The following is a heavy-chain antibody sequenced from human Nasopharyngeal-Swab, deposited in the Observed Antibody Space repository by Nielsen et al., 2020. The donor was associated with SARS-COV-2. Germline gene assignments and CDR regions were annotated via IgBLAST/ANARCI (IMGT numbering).Heavy chain of an antibody. J-gene: IGHJ4*02. V-gene: IGHV2-5*02. CDR3: AHSALGYSSGWELDY. Sequence: SGPTLVNPTPTLTPTCTFSGFSLSTSGVGVGWIRPPPGKALEWLSLIYWDDDKRYSPSLKSRLNITKDISKNQVVRTMANMDPVDTATYYCAHSALGYSSGWELDYWGQGTLVTVSS. CDR1: GFSLSTSGVG. CDR2: IYWDDDK. D-gene: IGHD6-19*01.